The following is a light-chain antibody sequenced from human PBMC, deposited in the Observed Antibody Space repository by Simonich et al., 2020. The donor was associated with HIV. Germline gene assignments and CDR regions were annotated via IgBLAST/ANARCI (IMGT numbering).Light chain of an antibody. Sequence: EIVMTQSPATLSVFPGERATLSCRARQSLTNNLAWYQQKPGQAPRLLIYAASTRATGIPARFSGTGSGTEFTLTISSMQSEDFAVYYCQQYNNWPLTFGGGTKVGIK. CDR3: QQYNNWPLT. CDR1: QSLTNN. J-gene: IGKJ4*01. V-gene: IGKV3-15*01. CDR2: AAS.